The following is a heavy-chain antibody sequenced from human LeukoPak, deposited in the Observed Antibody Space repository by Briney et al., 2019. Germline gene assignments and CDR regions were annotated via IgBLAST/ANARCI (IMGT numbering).Heavy chain of an antibody. CDR3: ARESRAAAGIHFDY. Sequence: SETLSLNCTVSGYSISSGYYWGWIRQPPGKGLEWIGSIYHSGSTYYNPSLKNRVTISVNTSKNQFSLKLSSVTAADTAVYYCARESRAAAGIHFDYWGQGTLVTVSS. J-gene: IGHJ4*02. CDR2: IYHSGST. V-gene: IGHV4-38-2*02. D-gene: IGHD6-13*01. CDR1: GYSISSGYY.